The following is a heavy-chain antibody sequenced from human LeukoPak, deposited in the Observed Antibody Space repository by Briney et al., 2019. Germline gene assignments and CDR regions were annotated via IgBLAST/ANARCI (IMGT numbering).Heavy chain of an antibody. CDR3: ARRAGAYSHPYDY. J-gene: IGHJ4*02. CDR2: ITRSNIYK. V-gene: IGHV3-21*04. CDR1: GFTFSSYS. D-gene: IGHD4/OR15-4a*01. Sequence: PGGSLRLSCAASGFTFSSYSMNWVRQAPGKGLEWVSSITRSNIYKYYADSVKGRFTISGDNSKNTLYLQMNSLRAEDTAVYYCARRAGAYSHPYDYWGQGTLVTVSS.